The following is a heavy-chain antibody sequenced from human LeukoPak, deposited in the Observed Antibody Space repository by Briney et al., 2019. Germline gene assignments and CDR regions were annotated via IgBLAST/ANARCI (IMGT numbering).Heavy chain of an antibody. Sequence: GASEKVSCKASVYTFTTYAMHWVRQAPGQRLEWMGWINAGNGNTKYSQKFQGRVTITRDTSPSTDYMELSSLRSEDTAVYYCARGVGGRNYYCGMDVWGEGTTVTVSS. CDR1: VYTFTTYA. V-gene: IGHV1-3*01. CDR3: ARGVGGRNYYCGMDV. CDR2: INAGNGNT. J-gene: IGHJ6*04. D-gene: IGHD1-26*01.